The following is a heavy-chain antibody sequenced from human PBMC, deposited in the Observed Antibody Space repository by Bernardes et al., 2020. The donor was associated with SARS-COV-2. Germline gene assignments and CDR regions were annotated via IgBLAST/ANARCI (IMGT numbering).Heavy chain of an antibody. D-gene: IGHD3-3*01. J-gene: IGHJ2*01. Sequence: TLCLTCTVSGGSISSYYWSWIRQPPGPGLAWIGYIYYSGSTHYNPSLKSRVTISVDTSKNQFSLKLSSVTAADTAVYYCATSPIWRSLRSKDWYFDLWGRGTLVTVSS. CDR3: ATSPIWRSLRSKDWYFDL. CDR2: IYYSGST. CDR1: GGSISSYY. V-gene: IGHV4-59*01.